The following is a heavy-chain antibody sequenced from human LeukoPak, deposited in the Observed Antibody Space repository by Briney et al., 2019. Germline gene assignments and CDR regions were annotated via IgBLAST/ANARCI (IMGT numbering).Heavy chain of an antibody. CDR3: ARAMDIVVVPAAIEHNWFDP. J-gene: IGHJ5*02. CDR2: IYYSGST. Sequence: SETLSLTCTVSGGPISSYYWSWIRQPPGKGLEWIGYIYYSGSTNYNPSLKSRVTISVDTSKNQFSLKLSSVTAADTAVYYCARAMDIVVVPAAIEHNWFDPWGQGTLVTVSS. D-gene: IGHD2-2*03. V-gene: IGHV4-59*01. CDR1: GGPISSYY.